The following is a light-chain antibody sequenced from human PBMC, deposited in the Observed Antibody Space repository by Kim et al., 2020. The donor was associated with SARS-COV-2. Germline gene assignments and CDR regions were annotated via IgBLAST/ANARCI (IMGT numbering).Light chain of an antibody. CDR1: SSDVGGYNY. CDR3: NSYVGNNNLV. V-gene: IGLV2-8*01. CDR2: EVT. Sequence: GQSVTISCPGTSSDVGGYNYVSWYQQHPGKAPKLMIYEVTKRPSGVPDRFSGSKSGNTASLTVSGLQADDEADYYCNSYVGNNNLVFGGGTQLTVL. J-gene: IGLJ3*02.